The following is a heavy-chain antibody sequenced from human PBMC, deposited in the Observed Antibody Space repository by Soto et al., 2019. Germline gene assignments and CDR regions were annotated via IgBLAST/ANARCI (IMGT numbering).Heavy chain of an antibody. CDR2: FDPEDGET. CDR3: AAGGTRRLLSPFDY. D-gene: IGHD1-1*01. Sequence: QVHLVQSGAEVKKPGASVKVSCKVSGHTLTELSMHWVQQAPGKGLEWMGGFDPEDGETISAQNFQGRVTLTEDTSTDSTYLELSSLRSEDSAVYYCAAGGTRRLLSPFDYWGQGTLITISS. J-gene: IGHJ4*02. V-gene: IGHV1-24*01. CDR1: GHTLTELS.